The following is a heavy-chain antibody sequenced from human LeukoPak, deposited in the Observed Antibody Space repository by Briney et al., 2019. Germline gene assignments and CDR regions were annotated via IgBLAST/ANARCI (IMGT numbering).Heavy chain of an antibody. CDR2: IRSKANSYAT. J-gene: IGHJ2*01. V-gene: IGHV3-73*01. D-gene: IGHD1-14*01. CDR3: ARETGFRGAHWYFDL. Sequence: GGSLRLSCAASGFTFSGSAMHWVRQASGKGLEWVGRIRSKANSYATSYAASVQGRFTISRDNSKNTVYLQMNSLRAEDTAVYYCARETGFRGAHWYFDLWGRGTLVTVSS. CDR1: GFTFSGSA.